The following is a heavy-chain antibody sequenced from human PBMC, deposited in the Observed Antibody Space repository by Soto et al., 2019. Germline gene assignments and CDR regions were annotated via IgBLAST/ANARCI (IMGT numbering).Heavy chain of an antibody. CDR2: ISYGGSNK. CDR1: GFTFSTYG. J-gene: IGHJ3*01. D-gene: IGHD6-19*01. V-gene: IGHV3-30*03. CDR3: AREGSGWSDDAFDF. Sequence: PGGSLRLSCTASGFTFSTYGMHWVRQAPGKGLEWVTFISYGGSNKYYADSVKGRFTISRDNSKNTLYLQMNSLRAEDSSVYFCAREGSGWSDDAFDFWGQGTMVTVSS.